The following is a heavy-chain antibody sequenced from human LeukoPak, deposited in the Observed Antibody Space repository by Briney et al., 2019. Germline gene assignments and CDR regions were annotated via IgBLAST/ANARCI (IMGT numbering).Heavy chain of an antibody. CDR1: GFTFSRSE. J-gene: IGHJ4*02. Sequence: GGSLRLSCVASGFTFSRSEMNWVRQAPGKGLGWVSYISGGSDFIYYTDSVKGRFTISRDNSKNSLYMEMNNLRADDTAVYYCAKGDWPINYWGQGTLVTVSS. CDR2: ISGGSDFI. V-gene: IGHV3-48*03. CDR3: AKGDWPINY. D-gene: IGHD5-24*01.